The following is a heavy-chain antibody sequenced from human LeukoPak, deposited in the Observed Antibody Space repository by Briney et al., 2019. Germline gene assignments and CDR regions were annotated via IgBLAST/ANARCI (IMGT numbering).Heavy chain of an antibody. J-gene: IGHJ4*02. CDR2: IHQDGYVK. V-gene: IGHV3-7*01. D-gene: IGHD3-22*01. CDR3: ATDYDDYVAY. CDR1: GGTFSGYY. Sequence: PSETLSLTCAVYGGTFSGYYWSWIRQTPGKGLEWVASIHQDGYVKHYVDSVKGRFTVPRDNAKNSLYLQMSSLRAEDTAVYYCATDYDDYVAYWGQGTLVTVSS.